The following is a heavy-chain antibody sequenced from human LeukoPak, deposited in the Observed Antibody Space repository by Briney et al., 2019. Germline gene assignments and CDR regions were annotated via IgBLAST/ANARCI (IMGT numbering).Heavy chain of an antibody. D-gene: IGHD6-19*01. CDR2: IIPIFGTA. CDR1: GGTFSSYA. V-gene: IGHV1-69*05. Sequence: AASVKVSCKASGGTFSSYAISWVRQAPGQGLEWMGGIIPIFGTANYAQKFQGRVTITTDESTSTAYMELSSLRSEDTAVYYCARVQMAVADSLKYYFDYWGQGTLVTVSS. J-gene: IGHJ4*02. CDR3: ARVQMAVADSLKYYFDY.